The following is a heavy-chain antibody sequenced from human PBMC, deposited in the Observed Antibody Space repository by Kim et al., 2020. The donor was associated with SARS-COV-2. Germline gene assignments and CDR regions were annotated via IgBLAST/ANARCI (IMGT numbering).Heavy chain of an antibody. V-gene: IGHV3-21*01. CDR3: ARDVERYFDHPPSTGYGMDV. J-gene: IGHJ6*02. D-gene: IGHD3-9*01. CDR2: ISSSSSYI. Sequence: GGSLRLSCAASGFTFSSYSMNWVRQAPGKGLEWVSSISSSSSYIYYADSVKGRFTISRDNAKNSLYLQMNSLRAEDTAVYYCARDVERYFDHPPSTGYGMDVWGQGTTVTVSS. CDR1: GFTFSSYS.